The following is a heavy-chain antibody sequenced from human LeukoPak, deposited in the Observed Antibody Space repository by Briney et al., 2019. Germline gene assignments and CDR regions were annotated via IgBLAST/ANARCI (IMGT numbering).Heavy chain of an antibody. D-gene: IGHD7-27*01. CDR2: IYPDDSDI. J-gene: IGHJ4*02. V-gene: IGHV5-51*01. Sequence: GESLKISCKASGYRFTNYWIGWVRQMPGKGLEWMGIIYPDDSDIRYSPSFQGQVTISADKSISTAYLQWSSLKASDTAMYYCALANWGSPHNSWGQGTLVTVSS. CDR3: ALANWGSPHNS. CDR1: GYRFTNYW.